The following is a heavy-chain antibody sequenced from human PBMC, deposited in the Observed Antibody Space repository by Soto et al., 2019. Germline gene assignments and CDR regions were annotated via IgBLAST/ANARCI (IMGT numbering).Heavy chain of an antibody. CDR2: FDPEDGET. V-gene: IGHV1-24*01. D-gene: IGHD2-2*03. CDR1: GYTLTELS. J-gene: IGHJ5*02. CDR3: ATMDIVVVPAAMRRFDP. Sequence: ASVKVSCKVSGYTLTELSMHWVRQAPGKGLEWMGGFDPEDGETIYAQKFQGRVTMTEDTSTDTAYMELSSLRSEDTAVYYCATMDIVVVPAAMRRFDPWGQGTLVTVSS.